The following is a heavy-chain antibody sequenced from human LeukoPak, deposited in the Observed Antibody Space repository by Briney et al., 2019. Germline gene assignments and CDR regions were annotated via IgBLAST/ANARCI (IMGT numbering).Heavy chain of an antibody. Sequence: GGSLRLSCAASGFTFSDYYMSWIRQAPGKGLEWVSYISSSGSTIYNADSVKGRFTISRDNSKNTLYLQMNSLRAEDTAVYYCARSGRTYGDYFDYWGQGTLVTVSS. CDR2: ISSSGSTI. D-gene: IGHD4-17*01. V-gene: IGHV3-11*01. J-gene: IGHJ4*02. CDR3: ARSGRTYGDYFDY. CDR1: GFTFSDYY.